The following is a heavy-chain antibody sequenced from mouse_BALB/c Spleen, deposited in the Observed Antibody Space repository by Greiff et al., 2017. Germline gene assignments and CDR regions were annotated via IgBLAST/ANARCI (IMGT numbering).Heavy chain of an antibody. CDR1: GFSLPSYG. D-gene: IGHD1-2*01. CDR3: ARDGSYAMDY. CDR2: IWSGGST. J-gene: IGHJ4*01. V-gene: IGHV2-2*02. Sequence: QVQLQQSGPGLVQPSQSLSISCTVSGFSLPSYGVHWVRQSPGKGLEWLGVIWSGGSTDYNAAVISRLSISKDNSKSQVFFKMNSLQANDTAIDYCARDGSYAMDYWGQGTSVSVAS.